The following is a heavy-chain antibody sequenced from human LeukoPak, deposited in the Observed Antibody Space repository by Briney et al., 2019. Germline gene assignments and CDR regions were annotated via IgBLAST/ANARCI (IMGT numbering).Heavy chain of an antibody. D-gene: IGHD4-17*01. J-gene: IGHJ5*02. V-gene: IGHV3-20*01. CDR2: INWNGGST. Sequence: PGGSLRLSCAASGFTFDDYGMSWVRQAPGKGLEWVSGINWNGGSTGYADSVKGRFTISRDNAKNSLYLQMNSLRAEDTALYHCARVSYYGDYPNWFDPWGQGTLVTVSS. CDR3: ARVSYYGDYPNWFDP. CDR1: GFTFDDYG.